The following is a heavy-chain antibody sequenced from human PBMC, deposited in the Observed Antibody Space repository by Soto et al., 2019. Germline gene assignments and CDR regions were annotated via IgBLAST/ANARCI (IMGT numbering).Heavy chain of an antibody. CDR1: GYTFTDYY. CDR2: INPNSGGT. J-gene: IGHJ6*02. CDR3: ARGGRHSDYYYYYGMDV. V-gene: IGHV1-2*02. D-gene: IGHD6-25*01. Sequence: ASVKVSCKASGYTFTDYYMHWVRQAPGQGLEWMGWINPNSGGTNYAQKFQGRVTMTRDTSTSTVYMELSSLRSEDTAVYYCARGGRHSDYYYYYGMDVWGQGTTVTVSS.